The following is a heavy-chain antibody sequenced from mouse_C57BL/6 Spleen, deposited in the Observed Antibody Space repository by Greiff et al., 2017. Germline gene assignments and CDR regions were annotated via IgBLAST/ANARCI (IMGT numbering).Heavy chain of an antibody. CDR3: ARQDGSSYGWFAY. V-gene: IGHV5-9*01. D-gene: IGHD1-1*01. CDR1: GFTFSSYT. J-gene: IGHJ3*01. CDR2: ISGGGGNT. Sequence: EVHLVESGGGLVKPGGSLKLSCAASGFTFSSYTMSWVRQTPEKRLEWVATISGGGGNTYYPDSVKGRFTISRDNAKNTLYLQMSSLRSEDTALYYCARQDGSSYGWFAYWGQGTLVTVSA.